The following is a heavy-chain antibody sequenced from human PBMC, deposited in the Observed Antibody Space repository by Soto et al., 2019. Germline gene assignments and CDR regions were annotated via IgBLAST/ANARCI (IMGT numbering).Heavy chain of an antibody. V-gene: IGHV3-23*01. CDR1: GFTFSSYA. Sequence: GGSLRLSCAASGFTFSSYAMSWVRQAPGKGLEWVSAISGSGGSTYYADSVKGRFTISRDNSKNTLYLQMNSLRAEDTAVYYCAKDLGCSGGSCYRGFCDYWGQGTLVTVSS. J-gene: IGHJ4*02. D-gene: IGHD2-15*01. CDR3: AKDLGCSGGSCYRGFCDY. CDR2: ISGSGGST.